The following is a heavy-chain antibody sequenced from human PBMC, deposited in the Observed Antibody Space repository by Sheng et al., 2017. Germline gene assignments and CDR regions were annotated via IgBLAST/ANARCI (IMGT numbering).Heavy chain of an antibody. Sequence: QVHLVESGGGVVQPGRSLRLSCEASGFTFSDYTMHWVRQAPGKGLEWVTLISYDGSNEYYADSVKGRFTISRDNSRDTLYLHMSSLRAEDTAVYYCAKDHLPTTVTTVSAWGQGTLVTVSS. CDR1: GFTFSDYT. D-gene: IGHD4-17*01. V-gene: IGHV3-30*04. J-gene: IGHJ5*02. CDR3: AKDHLPTTVTTVSA. CDR2: ISYDGSNE.